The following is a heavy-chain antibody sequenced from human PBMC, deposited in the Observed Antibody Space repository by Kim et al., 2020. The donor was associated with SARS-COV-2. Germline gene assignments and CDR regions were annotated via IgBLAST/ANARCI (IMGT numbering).Heavy chain of an antibody. CDR2: ISDSADTT. Sequence: GGSLRLSCATSGFTFSNYAMSWVRQAPGKGLEWVSVISDSADTTYYADSVKGRFAISRDNSRNTLYLQMNNLRAEDMAVYHCAKGGSARPIIGLDVWGQGTTVTVS. J-gene: IGHJ6*02. CDR1: GFTFSNYA. D-gene: IGHD6-6*01. CDR3: AKGGSARPIIGLDV. V-gene: IGHV3-23*01.